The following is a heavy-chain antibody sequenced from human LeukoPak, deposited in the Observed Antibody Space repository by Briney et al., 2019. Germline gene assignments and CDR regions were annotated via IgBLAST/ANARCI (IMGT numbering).Heavy chain of an antibody. CDR3: ARDSDYPDY. CDR2: IWYDGSNK. J-gene: IGHJ4*02. CDR1: GFTFSSYG. D-gene: IGHD3-10*01. V-gene: IGHV3-33*01. Sequence: QPGRCLRLSCAASGFTFSSYGMHWVRQAPGKGLEWVAVIWYDGSNKYYADSVKGRFTISRDNSKNTLYLQMNSLRAEDTAVYYCARDSDYPDYWGQGTLVTVSS.